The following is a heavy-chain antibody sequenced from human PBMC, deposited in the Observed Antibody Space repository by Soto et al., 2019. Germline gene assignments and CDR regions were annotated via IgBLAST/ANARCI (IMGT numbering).Heavy chain of an antibody. CDR2: ISHSGST. CDR3: AREYTYGSNFFDC. Sequence: QVQLQASGPVLVQPSQTLSLSCTVSGSSISSAAYYWSCIRQHPGKGLEWIGYISHSGSTYYTPSLKSRVIISADTSKNQFSLNLTSVTAADTAVYYCAREYTYGSNFFDCWGQGALVTVSS. D-gene: IGHD5-18*01. CDR1: GSSISSAAYY. V-gene: IGHV4-31*03. J-gene: IGHJ4*02.